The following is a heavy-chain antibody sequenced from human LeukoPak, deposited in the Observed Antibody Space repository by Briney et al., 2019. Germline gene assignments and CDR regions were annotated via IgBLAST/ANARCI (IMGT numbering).Heavy chain of an antibody. D-gene: IGHD3-10*01. J-gene: IGHJ3*02. CDR2: ISTSGTS. V-gene: IGHV4-61*02. CDR1: GGSISSGSYY. CDR3: ARDMYYNPVRFDI. Sequence: SETLSLTCTVSGGSISSGSYYWSWIRQPAGKGLEWIGRISTSGTSNYNPSLNSRVTISLDTSKNQFSPRLSSVTAADTAVYYCARDMYYNPVRFDIWGQGAMVTVSS.